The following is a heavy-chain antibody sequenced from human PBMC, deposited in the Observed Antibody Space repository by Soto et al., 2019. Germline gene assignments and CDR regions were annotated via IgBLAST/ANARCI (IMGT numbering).Heavy chain of an antibody. Sequence: SVKVSCKASGGTFSSYAISWVRQAPGQGLEWMGGIIPIFGTANYAQKFQGRVTITADKSTSTAYMELSSLRSEDTAVYYCASLDSSSWYVDDFDYWGQGTLVTVSS. CDR1: GGTFSSYA. D-gene: IGHD6-13*01. CDR3: ASLDSSSWYVDDFDY. J-gene: IGHJ4*02. CDR2: IIPIFGTA. V-gene: IGHV1-69*06.